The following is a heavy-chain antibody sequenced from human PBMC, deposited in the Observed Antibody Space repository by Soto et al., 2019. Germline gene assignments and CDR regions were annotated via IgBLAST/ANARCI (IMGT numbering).Heavy chain of an antibody. D-gene: IGHD6-19*01. CDR3: ARSGAGSGWL. J-gene: IGHJ4*02. CDR1: GGSVSSGRYY. Sequence: QVQLQESGPGLVKPSETLSLTCTVSGGSVSSGRYYWSWSRQPPGKGLEWIGYIYYSGSTNYKYSLKSRVTISVDTSKNRFDLKLSSVTAADTAVYYCARSGAGSGWLGGQGTLVTVSS. V-gene: IGHV4-61*01. CDR2: IYYSGST.